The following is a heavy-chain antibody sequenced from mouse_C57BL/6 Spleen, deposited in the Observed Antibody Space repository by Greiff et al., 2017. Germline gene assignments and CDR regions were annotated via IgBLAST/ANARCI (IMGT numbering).Heavy chain of an antibody. Sequence: QVQLQQPGAELVMPGASVKLSCKASGYTFTSYWMHWVKQRPGQGLEWIGEIDPSDSYTNYNQKFKGKSTLTVDKSSSTAYMQLSSLTSEDSAVYYCARRRYDYDGKGSSYYAMDYWGQGTSVTVSS. D-gene: IGHD2-4*01. CDR1: GYTFTSYW. CDR2: IDPSDSYT. V-gene: IGHV1-69*01. J-gene: IGHJ4*01. CDR3: ARRRYDYDGKGSSYYAMDY.